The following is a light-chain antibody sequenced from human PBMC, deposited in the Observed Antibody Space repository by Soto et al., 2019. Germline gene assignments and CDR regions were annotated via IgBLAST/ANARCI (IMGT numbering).Light chain of an antibody. CDR1: SSNIGSNT. V-gene: IGLV1-44*01. CDR3: AAWDDSLNGVV. J-gene: IGLJ2*01. CDR2: SNN. Sequence: QSVLTQPPSASGTPGQRVTISCSGSSSNIGSNTVNWYQQLPGTAPKLLIYSNNQRPSGVPARFSGGKSGTSASLAISGLQSEDEADDYCAAWDDSLNGVVFGGGTKLTVL.